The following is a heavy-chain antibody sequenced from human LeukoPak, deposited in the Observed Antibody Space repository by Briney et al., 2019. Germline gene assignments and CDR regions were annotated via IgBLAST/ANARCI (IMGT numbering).Heavy chain of an antibody. J-gene: IGHJ5*02. CDR3: ARVTGKNWFDP. Sequence: PGGSLRLSCAASRFTISSYAMSWVRQAPGKGLEWVSGISGSSGSTYYADSVKGRFTISRDNAKNSLYLQMNSLRAEDTAVYYCARVTGKNWFDPWGQGTLVTVSS. CDR2: ISGSSGST. D-gene: IGHD1-14*01. CDR1: RFTISSYA. V-gene: IGHV3-23*01.